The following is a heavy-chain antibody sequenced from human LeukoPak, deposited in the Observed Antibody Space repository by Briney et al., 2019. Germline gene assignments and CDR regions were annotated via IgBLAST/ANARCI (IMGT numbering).Heavy chain of an antibody. D-gene: IGHD6-19*01. CDR2: IYHNGNT. Sequence: PSETLSLTCTLSGGSINNYYWSWIRQPPGKGLEWIGYIYHNGNTNYNPSLKSRVTISVDTSKNQFSLKLSSVTAADTAVYFCAREYSSGLSWFDPWGQGTLVTVSS. CDR1: GGSINNYY. V-gene: IGHV4-59*01. CDR3: AREYSSGLSWFDP. J-gene: IGHJ5*02.